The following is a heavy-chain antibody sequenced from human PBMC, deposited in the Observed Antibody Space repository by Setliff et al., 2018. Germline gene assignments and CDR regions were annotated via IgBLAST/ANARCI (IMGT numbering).Heavy chain of an antibody. D-gene: IGHD3-16*01. CDR3: ARDLGLRGFDV. CDR2: ISSSSSYI. CDR1: GFTFSSYS. V-gene: IGHV3-21*01. Sequence: GGSLRLSCAASGFTFSSYSMNWVRQAPGKGLEWVSSISSSSSYIYYADSVKGRFTISRDNAKNSLYLQMNSLRAEDTAVYYCARDLGLRGFDVWGQGTMVTVSS. J-gene: IGHJ3*01.